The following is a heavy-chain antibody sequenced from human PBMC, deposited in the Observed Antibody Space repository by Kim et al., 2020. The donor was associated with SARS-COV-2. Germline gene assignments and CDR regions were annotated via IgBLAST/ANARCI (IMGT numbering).Heavy chain of an antibody. CDR1: GFTFSSNW. V-gene: IGHV3-74*01. CDR2: INPDWSYT. Sequence: GGSLRLSCAASGFTFSSNWMHWVRQAPGKGLVWVSRINPDWSYTSHADSVKGRFTISRDNAKNTLYLQMNSLRAEDTAVYYCARDRAAARDFDFRGQGPLVTVSS. CDR3: ARDRAAARDFDF. J-gene: IGHJ4*02. D-gene: IGHD6-13*01.